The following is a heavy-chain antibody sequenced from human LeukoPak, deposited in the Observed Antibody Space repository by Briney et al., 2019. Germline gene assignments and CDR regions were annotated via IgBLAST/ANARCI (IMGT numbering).Heavy chain of an antibody. V-gene: IGHV3-7*04. D-gene: IGHD3-16*01. CDR1: GFTFSGFW. Sequence: GGSLRLSCAASGFTFSGFWMSWVRQAPTKGLEWVANIKYDGSGKRYVDSVKGRFTVSRDNANNSLYLQMNSLRAEDTAVYYCVRGGGSFDSWGQGTLVTVSS. J-gene: IGHJ4*02. CDR2: IKYDGSGK. CDR3: VRGGGSFDS.